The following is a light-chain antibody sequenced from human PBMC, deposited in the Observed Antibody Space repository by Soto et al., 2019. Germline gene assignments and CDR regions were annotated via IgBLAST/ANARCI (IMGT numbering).Light chain of an antibody. CDR3: HQYHSLPLT. J-gene: IGKJ4*01. CDR2: DAS. V-gene: IGKV1-33*01. CDR1: QDISNS. Sequence: DIKMTQSASSLSASVGDRVTITCQASQDISNSISWYQQRPGKAPKLVIHDASTLETGVPSRLSGSGSGTEFTFTITTLQSEDIATYYCHQYHSLPLTFGGGTKVDIK.